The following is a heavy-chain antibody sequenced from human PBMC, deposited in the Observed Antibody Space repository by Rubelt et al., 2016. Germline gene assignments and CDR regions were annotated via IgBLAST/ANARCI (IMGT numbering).Heavy chain of an antibody. D-gene: IGHD2-2*01. CDR3: ARGWVRSYQLLWGGKWFDP. CDR1: GGSFSGYY. J-gene: IGHJ5*02. V-gene: IGHV4-34*01. Sequence: QVQLQQWGAGLLKPSETLSLTCAVYGGSFSGYYWSWIRQPPGKGLEWIGEINHSGNTNYNPSLKSRVTISVATSKNQFSWKLSYVTAADTAVYYCARGWVRSYQLLWGGKWFDPWGQGTLVTVSS. CDR2: INHSGNT.